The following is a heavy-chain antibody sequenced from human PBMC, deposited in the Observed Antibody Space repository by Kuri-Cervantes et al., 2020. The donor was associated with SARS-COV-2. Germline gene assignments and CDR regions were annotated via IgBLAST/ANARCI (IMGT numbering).Heavy chain of an antibody. Sequence: SGPTLVKPTQTLTLTCTFSGFSLSTSGVGVGWIRQPPGKALEWLALIYWDDDKFFGPSLRSRLSITKDTSENRVVLTMTNMDPADTATYYCARTTTVTTALDYWGQGTLVTVSS. J-gene: IGHJ4*02. CDR1: GFSLSTSGVG. CDR2: IYWDDDK. CDR3: ARTTTVTTALDY. V-gene: IGHV2-5*05. D-gene: IGHD4-17*01.